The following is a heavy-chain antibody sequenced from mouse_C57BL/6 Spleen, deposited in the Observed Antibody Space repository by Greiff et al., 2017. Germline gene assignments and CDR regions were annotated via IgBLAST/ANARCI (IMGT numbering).Heavy chain of an antibody. V-gene: IGHV5-9-1*02. CDR3: TRDRDYGSRGGFAY. Sequence: VMLVESGEGLVKPGGSLKLSCAASGFTFSSSAMSWVRQTPEKRLEWVAYISSGGDYIYYADTVKGRFTISRDNARNTLYLQMSSLKSEDTDMYYCTRDRDYGSRGGFAYWGQGTLVTVSA. CDR2: ISSGGDYI. CDR1: GFTFSSSA. J-gene: IGHJ3*01. D-gene: IGHD1-1*01.